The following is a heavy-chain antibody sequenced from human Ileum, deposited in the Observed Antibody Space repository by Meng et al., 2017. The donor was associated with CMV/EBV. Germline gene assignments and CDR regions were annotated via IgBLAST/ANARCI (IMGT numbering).Heavy chain of an antibody. CDR2: TSYDGNNK. D-gene: IGHD6-13*01. V-gene: IGHV3-30*04. Sequence: GESLMISCAASGFTSRSYAMHWVRQAPGKRLEWGSTTSYDGNNKYYADSVKGRFSISRDNSKNTLYLQMNSLRAEDTAVYYCAREDFSSTCHYYYYYGMDVWGQGTTVTVSS. CDR1: GFTSRSYA. CDR3: AREDFSSTCHYYYYYGMDV. J-gene: IGHJ6*02.